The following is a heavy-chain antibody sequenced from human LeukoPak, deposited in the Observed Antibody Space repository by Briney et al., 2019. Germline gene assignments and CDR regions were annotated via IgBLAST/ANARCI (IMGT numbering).Heavy chain of an antibody. D-gene: IGHD1-26*01. Sequence: GGSLRLSCAASGFTFSTFWMSWVRQAPGKGLEFVASLRQGGSEKYIVDSMKGRFTISRDNAKNSLYLQMNSLRAEDTALYYCAKARVGATGGYYFDYWGQGTLVTVSS. CDR3: AKARVGATGGYYFDY. V-gene: IGHV3-7*03. J-gene: IGHJ4*02. CDR2: LRQGGSEK. CDR1: GFTFSTFW.